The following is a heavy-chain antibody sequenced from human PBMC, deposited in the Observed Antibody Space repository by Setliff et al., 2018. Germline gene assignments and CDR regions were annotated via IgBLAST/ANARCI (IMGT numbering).Heavy chain of an antibody. J-gene: IGHJ5*02. V-gene: IGHV4-59*01. Sequence: PSETLSLTCTVSGGSLTSRYWSWIRQPPGKGLEWIGYIYYSGSTNYNPSLKSRVTMALDTTKNQISLKLSSVTAADTAVYYCARDNTIVGATDPWGQGTLVTVSS. CDR3: ARDNTIVGATDP. CDR2: IYYSGST. D-gene: IGHD1-26*01. CDR1: GGSLTSRY.